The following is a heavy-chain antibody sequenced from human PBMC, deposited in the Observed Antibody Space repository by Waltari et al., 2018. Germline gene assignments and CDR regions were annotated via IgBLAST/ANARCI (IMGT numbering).Heavy chain of an antibody. J-gene: IGHJ3*02. Sequence: QVQLQESGPGLVKPSETLSLTCTVSGYSISSGYYWGWIRQPPGKGLEWIGSIYHSGRTYYNPSLKSRVTISVDTSKTQFSLKLSSVTAADTAVYYCARDQPRDIVADDAFDIWGQGTMVTVSS. CDR3: ARDQPRDIVADDAFDI. CDR2: IYHSGRT. V-gene: IGHV4-38-2*02. CDR1: GYSISSGYY. D-gene: IGHD5-12*01.